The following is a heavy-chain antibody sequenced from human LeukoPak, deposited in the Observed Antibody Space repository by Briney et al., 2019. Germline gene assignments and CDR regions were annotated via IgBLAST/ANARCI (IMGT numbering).Heavy chain of an antibody. Sequence: SVKVSCKASGGTFSSYAISWVRQAPGQGLEWMGRIIPILGIANYAQKFQGRVTITADKSTSTAYMELRSLRSDDTAVYYCASRPIEVVTKYYFDYWGQGTLVTVSS. CDR2: IIPILGIA. D-gene: IGHD3-22*01. CDR3: ASRPIEVVTKYYFDY. J-gene: IGHJ4*02. CDR1: GGTFSSYA. V-gene: IGHV1-69*04.